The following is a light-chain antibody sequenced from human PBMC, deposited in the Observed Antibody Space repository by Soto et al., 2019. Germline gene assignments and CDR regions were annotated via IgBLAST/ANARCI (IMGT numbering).Light chain of an antibody. J-gene: IGKJ1*01. CDR2: DAS. CDR3: QQYTSYSGA. V-gene: IGKV1-13*02. CDR1: QGIRND. Sequence: DRATFTCLASQGIRNDLGWYQQKPGKAPKLLISDASSLERGVTSTFSGSVSGTEFPLTISFLPLYDFITYCRQQYTSYSGAFGQGTKVDI.